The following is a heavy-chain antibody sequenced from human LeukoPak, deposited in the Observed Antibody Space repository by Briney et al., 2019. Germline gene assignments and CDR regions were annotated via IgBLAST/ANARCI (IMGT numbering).Heavy chain of an antibody. D-gene: IGHD5-18*01. CDR3: AKDGYSYGLPPFDY. J-gene: IGHJ4*02. CDR1: GFTFDDYA. CDR2: ISWNSGSI. V-gene: IGHV3-9*01. Sequence: GRSLRLSCAASGFTFDDYAMHWVRQAPGKGLEWVSGISWNSGSIGYADSVKGRFTISRDNAKNSLYLQMNSLRAEDTALYYCAKDGYSYGLPPFDYWGQGTLVTVSS.